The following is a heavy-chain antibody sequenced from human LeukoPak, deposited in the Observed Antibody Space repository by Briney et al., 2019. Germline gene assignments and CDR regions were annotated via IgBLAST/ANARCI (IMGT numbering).Heavy chain of an antibody. CDR1: AYTFTNYD. CDR2: MNPSSGNT. Sequence: ASVKVSCKTSAYTFTNYDINWVRQATGQGLEWMGYMNPSSGNTGYAQKLQGRVTITSDTSTSTAYMELSSLRSEDTAIYYCAREGLDYWGQGTLVTVSS. V-gene: IGHV1-8*03. J-gene: IGHJ4*02. CDR3: AREGLDY.